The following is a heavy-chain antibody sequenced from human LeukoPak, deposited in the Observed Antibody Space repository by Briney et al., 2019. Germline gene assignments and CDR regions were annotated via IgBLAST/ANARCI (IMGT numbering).Heavy chain of an antibody. CDR3: ASDGGLNTTFDY. Sequence: GGYLRLSCAASGFTFRNYCMGWVRQAPGAGLEWVANSNTEGRAEYYSASVRGRLTTSRVNANTFLDLQMNRLRAEDTVVYYCASDGGLNTTFDYWGEGTLVSLSS. V-gene: IGHV3-7*01. CDR2: SNTEGRAE. J-gene: IGHJ4*01. D-gene: IGHD2-15*01. CDR1: GFTFRNYC.